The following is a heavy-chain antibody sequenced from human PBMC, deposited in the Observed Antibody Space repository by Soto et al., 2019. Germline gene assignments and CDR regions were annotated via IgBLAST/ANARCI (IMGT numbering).Heavy chain of an antibody. V-gene: IGHV3-11*01. J-gene: IGHJ4*02. CDR1: GFSFGDFY. D-gene: IGHD3-9*01. CDR3: ARETPYDIVPGYSKMYMDS. CDR2: ISSSSITT. Sequence: VQLMEAGGGLVRPGGSLRLSCAASGFSFGDFYMNWVRLAPGRGLEWVSFISSSSITTYYADSVRGRFTTSRDNAQKTLYLHMNNLRADATAVYSCARETPYDIVPGYSKMYMDSWGPGTQVTV.